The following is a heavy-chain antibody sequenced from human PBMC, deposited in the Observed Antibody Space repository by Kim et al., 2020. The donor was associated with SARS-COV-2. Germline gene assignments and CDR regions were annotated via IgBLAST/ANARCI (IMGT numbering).Heavy chain of an antibody. CDR3: ARDPYYYDNSGAY. CDR2: ISGSGNII. CDR1: GFSIATYE. D-gene: IGHD3-22*01. Sequence: GGSLRLSCEASGFSIATYEMNWVRQAPGKGLEWLSYISGSGNIIDYADSVKGRFTISRDNAKKSLYLQMNSLRADDTAVYYCARDPYYYDNSGAYWGQGTLVTVSS. V-gene: IGHV3-48*03. J-gene: IGHJ4*02.